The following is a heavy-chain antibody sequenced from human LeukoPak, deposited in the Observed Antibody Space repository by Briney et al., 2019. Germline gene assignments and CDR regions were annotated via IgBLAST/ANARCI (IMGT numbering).Heavy chain of an antibody. CDR1: GGTFSSYS. Sequence: GSSVKVSCKASGGTFSSYSISWVRQAPGQGLEWMGVVIPIFGTANYAQKFQGRVTITADESTSTAYMELSSLRSEDTAVYYCARSRQGYDFWGGYFSHWGQGTLVTVSS. CDR3: ARSRQGYDFWGGYFSH. CDR2: VIPIFGTA. V-gene: IGHV1-69*01. J-gene: IGHJ4*02. D-gene: IGHD3-3*01.